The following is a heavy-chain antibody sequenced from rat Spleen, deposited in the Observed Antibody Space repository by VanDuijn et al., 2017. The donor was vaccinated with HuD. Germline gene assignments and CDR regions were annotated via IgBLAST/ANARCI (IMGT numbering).Heavy chain of an antibody. J-gene: IGHJ2*01. CDR3: ATTPLYYSADPYYFDY. V-gene: IGHV5-20*01. D-gene: IGHD1-1*01. Sequence: EVQLVESDGGLVQPGRSLKLSCAGSGFTFSAYYMAWIRQAPGKGLEWVASITNTGGSTYYPDSVKGRFTISRDIAKNTLYLQMDSLRSEDTATYYCATTPLYYSADPYYFDYWGQGVMVTVSS. CDR2: ITNTGGST. CDR1: GFTFSAYY.